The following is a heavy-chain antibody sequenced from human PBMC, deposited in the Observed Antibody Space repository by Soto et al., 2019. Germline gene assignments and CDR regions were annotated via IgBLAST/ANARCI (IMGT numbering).Heavy chain of an antibody. CDR3: TRGSHYHCSGNTCPEEN. D-gene: IGHD2-15*01. Sequence: EVQLLESGGGLVQPGGSLRLSCAASGFTFSNYVMSWVRQAPGKGLEWVSNINGDAGRTSYADSVKGRFTIFRDNSRSTLYLQMNSLRAEDTAVYHCTRGSHYHCSGNTCPEENWGQGTLVTVSS. V-gene: IGHV3-23*01. CDR1: GFTFSNYV. CDR2: INGDAGRT. J-gene: IGHJ4*02.